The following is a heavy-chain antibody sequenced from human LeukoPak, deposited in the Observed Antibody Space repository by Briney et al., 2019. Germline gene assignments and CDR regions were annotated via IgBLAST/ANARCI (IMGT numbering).Heavy chain of an antibody. D-gene: IGHD6-19*01. J-gene: IGHJ4*02. CDR3: ARGRGVAGIRRYFDY. V-gene: IGHV4-34*01. Sequence: SETLSLTCAVYGGTFSGYYWSWIRQPPGKGLEWIGEINHSGSTNYNPSLKSRVTISVDTSKNQFSLKLSSVTAADTAVYYCARGRGVAGIRRYFDYWGQGTLVTVSS. CDR2: INHSGST. CDR1: GGTFSGYY.